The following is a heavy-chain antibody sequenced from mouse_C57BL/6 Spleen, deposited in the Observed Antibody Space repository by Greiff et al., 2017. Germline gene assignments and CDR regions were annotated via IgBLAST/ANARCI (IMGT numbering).Heavy chain of an antibody. CDR3: AREDYYGSSYGKRYYFDY. J-gene: IGHJ2*01. Sequence: VQLQQSDAELVKPGASVKISCKVSGYTFTDHTIHWMKQRPEQGLEWIGYIYPRDGSTKYNEKFKGKATLTADKSSSTAYMQLNSLTSEDSAVYFCAREDYYGSSYGKRYYFDYWGQGTTLTVSS. CDR1: GYTFTDHT. CDR2: IYPRDGST. V-gene: IGHV1-78*01. D-gene: IGHD1-1*01.